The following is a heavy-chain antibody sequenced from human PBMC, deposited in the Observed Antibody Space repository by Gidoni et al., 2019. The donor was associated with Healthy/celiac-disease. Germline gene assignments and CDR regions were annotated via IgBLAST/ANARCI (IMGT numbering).Heavy chain of an antibody. J-gene: IGHJ4*02. V-gene: IGHV1-69*09. CDR3: ARADYYGSGSYYPY. D-gene: IGHD3-10*01. CDR1: GGPFSSYA. Sequence: QVQLVQSGAGGKKPGSSGKVSCKASGGPFSSYAISWVRQAPGQGLEWMGRIIPILGIANYSQKCQGRVTITADKSTSTAYMERSSLRSEDTAVYYCARADYYGSGSYYPYWGQGTLVTVSS. CDR2: IIPILGIA.